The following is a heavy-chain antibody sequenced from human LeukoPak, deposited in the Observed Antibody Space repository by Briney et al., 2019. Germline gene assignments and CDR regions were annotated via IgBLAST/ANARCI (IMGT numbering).Heavy chain of an antibody. CDR2: IYHSGST. Sequence: SETLSLTCTVSGYSISSGYYWGWIRQPPGKGLEWIGSIYHSGSTYYNPSLKSRVTISVDTSKNQFSLKLSSVTAADTAVYYCARVIEDIVLVPAAIPPYYYYYYMDVWGKGTTVTVSS. CDR3: ARVIEDIVLVPAAIPPYYYYYYMDV. J-gene: IGHJ6*03. D-gene: IGHD2-2*01. V-gene: IGHV4-38-2*02. CDR1: GYSISSGYY.